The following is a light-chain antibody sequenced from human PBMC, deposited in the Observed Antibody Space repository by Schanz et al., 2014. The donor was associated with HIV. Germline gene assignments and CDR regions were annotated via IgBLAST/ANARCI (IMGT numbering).Light chain of an antibody. CDR3: QQTNSFPRT. V-gene: IGKV1-39*01. Sequence: DVQMTQSPSSLSASVGDRVTITCRASQSISTFLNWYQQKPGKAPKLLIYAASSLQSGVPSRFSGSGSGTHFTLIISSLQPEDFATYYCQQTNSFPRTFGGGTKVDFK. CDR1: QSISTF. J-gene: IGKJ4*01. CDR2: AAS.